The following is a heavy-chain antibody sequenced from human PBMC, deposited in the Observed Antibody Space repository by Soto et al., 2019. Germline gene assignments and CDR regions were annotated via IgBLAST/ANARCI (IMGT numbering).Heavy chain of an antibody. CDR3: VRDQNWAYVY. CDR1: GFTFSRHW. J-gene: IGHJ4*02. D-gene: IGHD7-27*01. Sequence: EVHLVESGGALVQSGGSLRLSCAASGFTFSRHWMHWVRQAPGKGLSWVSHIGPDGSRTRDADSVMGRFIISRDNARNTLYLQMTSLRDDDTAVYYCVRDQNWAYVYWGPGILVTVSS. V-gene: IGHV3-74*01. CDR2: IGPDGSRT.